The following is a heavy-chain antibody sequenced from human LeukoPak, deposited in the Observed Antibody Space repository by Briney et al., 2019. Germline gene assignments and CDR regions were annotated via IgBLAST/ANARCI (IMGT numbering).Heavy chain of an antibody. V-gene: IGHV5-51*01. CDR1: GYSFTSYW. D-gene: IGHD6-19*01. CDR2: IYPGDSDT. J-gene: IGHJ4*02. Sequence: GESLKISCKGSGYSFTSYWIGWVRQMPGKGLEWMGIIYPGDSDTRYSPSFQGQVTMTRDTSISTAYMELSRLRSDDTAVYYCASVSGYSSGWSLSFFDYWGQGTLVTVSS. CDR3: ASVSGYSSGWSLSFFDY.